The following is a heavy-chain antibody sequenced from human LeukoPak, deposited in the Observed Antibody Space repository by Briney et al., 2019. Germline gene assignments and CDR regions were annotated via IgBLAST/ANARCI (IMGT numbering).Heavy chain of an antibody. Sequence: ASVKVSCKASGYNFDIYGISWVRQAPGQGLEWMGWISAYNGNTNYAQKLQGRVTMTTDTSTSTAYMELRSLRSDDTAVYYCARDTPMVTSLFDPWGQGTLVTVSS. CDR2: ISAYNGNT. V-gene: IGHV1-18*01. J-gene: IGHJ5*02. D-gene: IGHD3-10*01. CDR3: ARDTPMVTSLFDP. CDR1: GYNFDIYG.